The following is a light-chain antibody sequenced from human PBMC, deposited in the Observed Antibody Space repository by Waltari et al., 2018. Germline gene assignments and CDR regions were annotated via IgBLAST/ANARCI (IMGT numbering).Light chain of an antibody. V-gene: IGLV1-40*01. CDR1: GSNIGAGYD. CDR3: QSYVSTHVI. J-gene: IGLJ2*01. Sequence: QSVLTQPPSVSGAPGQRVTISCTGSGSNIGAGYDVHWYQQLPRAAPKLLIYGSTSRPLGVPARFFGSTSGTSASLVITGLQTEDEATYYCQSYVSTHVIFGGGTLLTVL. CDR2: GST.